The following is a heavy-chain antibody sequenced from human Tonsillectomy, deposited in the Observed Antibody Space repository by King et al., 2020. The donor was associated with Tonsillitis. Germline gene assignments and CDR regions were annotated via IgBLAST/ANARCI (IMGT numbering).Heavy chain of an antibody. D-gene: IGHD2-2*01. CDR1: GGSFSGYY. V-gene: IGHV4-34*01. J-gene: IGHJ4*02. CDR2: ISHSGTT. Sequence: VQLQQWCAGLLKPSETLSLTCAVYGGSFSGYYWNWIRQPPGKGLEWIGEISHSGTTNYNPSLKSRVTISVDTSKNQFSLKLSSVTAADTAVYYCAAPVPVAINWGQGTLVTVSS. CDR3: AAPVPVAIN.